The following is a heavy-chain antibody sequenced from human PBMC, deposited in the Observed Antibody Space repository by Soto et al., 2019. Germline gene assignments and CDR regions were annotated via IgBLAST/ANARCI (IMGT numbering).Heavy chain of an antibody. CDR2: VSGGGAST. D-gene: IGHD3-3*01. CDR1: GLSFAGYA. Sequence: GGSLRLSCAATGLSFAGYALAWVRQAPGKGLEWLSAVSGGGASTYYADSVRGRFSISRDVSGNMIYLQLNRLTAGDTATYYCAKTQTFNGYYGGFDAWGQGTRVTVSS. V-gene: IGHV3-23*01. J-gene: IGHJ4*02. CDR3: AKTQTFNGYYGGFDA.